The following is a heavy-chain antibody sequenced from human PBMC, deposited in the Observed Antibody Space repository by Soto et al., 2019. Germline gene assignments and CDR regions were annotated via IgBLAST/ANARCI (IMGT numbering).Heavy chain of an antibody. CDR2: IVVGSGNT. CDR1: GFTFTSSA. J-gene: IGHJ6*02. D-gene: IGHD3-22*01. V-gene: IGHV1-58*01. CDR3: AAVGRYYYDSSGYFAV. Sequence: SVKVSCKASGFTFTSSAVQWVRQARGQRLEWIGWIVVGSGNTNYAQKFQERVTITRDMSTSTAYMELSSLRSEDTAVYYCAAVGRYYYDSSGYFAVWGQGTTVTVSS.